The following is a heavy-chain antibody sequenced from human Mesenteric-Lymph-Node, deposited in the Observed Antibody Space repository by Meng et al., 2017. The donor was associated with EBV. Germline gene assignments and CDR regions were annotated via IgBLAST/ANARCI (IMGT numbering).Heavy chain of an antibody. CDR2: IGSSGSYK. Sequence: EVHLGESGGGLVKPGGSLRLSCSASGFTFSTYTMHWVRQAPGKGLEWVSSIGSSGSYKYYADSVRGRLTISRDNAENSLYLQMNSLRVEDTAMYYCARDPGVRDGPIHWGQGTLVTVSS. CDR1: GFTFSTYT. D-gene: IGHD5-24*01. J-gene: IGHJ1*01. CDR3: ARDPGVRDGPIH. V-gene: IGHV3-21*01.